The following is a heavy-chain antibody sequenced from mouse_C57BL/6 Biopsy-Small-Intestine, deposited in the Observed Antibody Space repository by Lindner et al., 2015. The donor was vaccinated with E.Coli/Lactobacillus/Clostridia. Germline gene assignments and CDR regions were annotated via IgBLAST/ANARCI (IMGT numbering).Heavy chain of an antibody. V-gene: IGHV5-17*01. Sequence: EVQLQESGGGLVKPGGSLKLSCAASGFTFSDYGMHWVRQAPEKGLEWVAYISSGRTSIYYADTVKGRFTISRDNAKNTLFLQMTTLRSEDTAMYFCARKHSGSTYVDWFFDVWGTGTTVTVSS. J-gene: IGHJ1*03. CDR1: GFTFSDYG. D-gene: IGHD1-1*01. CDR2: ISSGRTSI. CDR3: ARKHSGSTYVDWFFDV.